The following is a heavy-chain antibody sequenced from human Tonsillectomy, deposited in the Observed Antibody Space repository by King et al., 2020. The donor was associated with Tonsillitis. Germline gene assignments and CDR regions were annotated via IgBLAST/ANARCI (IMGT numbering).Heavy chain of an antibody. CDR3: ARVRSSLGFNWFDP. V-gene: IGHV1-18*01. CDR2: ISAYNGNT. D-gene: IGHD6-6*01. CDR1: GYTFTSYG. J-gene: IGHJ5*02. Sequence: VQLVESGAEVKKPGASVKGSCKASGYTFTSYGISWVRQAPGQGLEWMGWISAYNGNTNYAQKLPGRVTMTTDTSTRTAYMEVRSLRSDDTAVYYCARVRSSLGFNWFDPWGQGTLVTVSS.